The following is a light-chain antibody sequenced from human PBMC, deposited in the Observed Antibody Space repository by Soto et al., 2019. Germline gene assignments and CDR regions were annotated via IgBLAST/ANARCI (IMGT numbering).Light chain of an antibody. J-gene: IGKJ1*01. CDR2: KAS. CDR1: ESISTW. V-gene: IGKV1-5*03. Sequence: DIQMPQTHSSLSASVGDRVTITCRASESISTWLAWYQQKPGKAPKLLIYKASSLESGVPSRFSGSGSGTEFTLTISSLQPDDFATYYCQQYNSQWTFGQGTKVDIK. CDR3: QQYNSQWT.